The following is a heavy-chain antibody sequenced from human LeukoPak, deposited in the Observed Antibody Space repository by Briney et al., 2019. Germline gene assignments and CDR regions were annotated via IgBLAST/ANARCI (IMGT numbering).Heavy chain of an antibody. Sequence: GASVKVSCKASGYTFTSYGISWVRQAPGQGLEWMGWISAYNGNTNYAQKLQGRVTMTTDTSTSTAYMELRSLRSDDTAVYYCARWASTMVRGVANRFDPWGQGTLVTVSS. J-gene: IGHJ5*02. CDR2: ISAYNGNT. CDR1: GYTFTSYG. CDR3: ARWASTMVRGVANRFDP. V-gene: IGHV1-18*01. D-gene: IGHD3-10*01.